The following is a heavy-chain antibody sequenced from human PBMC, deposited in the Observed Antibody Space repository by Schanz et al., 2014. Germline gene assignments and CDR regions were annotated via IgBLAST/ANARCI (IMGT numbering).Heavy chain of an antibody. D-gene: IGHD3-9*01. Sequence: QVQLVQSGVEVKRPGASVRVSCKASGYSFTDYAIHWVRQAPGQGLEWMGKINPSSGTTRIAQNFQGRLTVTRDTSTSTVNMELSSLRSEDTAVYYCAKVDRTRYYAMDVWGQGTTVTVSS. CDR3: AKVDRTRYYAMDV. J-gene: IGHJ6*02. V-gene: IGHV1-46*01. CDR1: GYSFTDYA. CDR2: INPSSGTT.